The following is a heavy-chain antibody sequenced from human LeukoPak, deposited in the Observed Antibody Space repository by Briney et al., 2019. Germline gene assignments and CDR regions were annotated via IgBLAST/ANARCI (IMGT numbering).Heavy chain of an antibody. J-gene: IGHJ6*02. CDR3: ARDGPAYTSRWYGYYYGLDV. CDR2: IYSGGGT. CDR1: GFTVSSNF. D-gene: IGHD2-15*01. V-gene: IGHV3-53*01. Sequence: GGSLRLSCAASGFTVSSNFINWVRQAPGKGLEWVSVIYSGGGTSYADSVKGRFTISRDNSKNTLYLQMNSLRAEDTAVYYCARDGPAYTSRWYGYYYGLDVWGQGTTVTVSS.